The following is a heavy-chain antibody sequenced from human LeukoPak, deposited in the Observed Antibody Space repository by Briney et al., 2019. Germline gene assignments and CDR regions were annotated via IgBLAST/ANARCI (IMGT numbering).Heavy chain of an antibody. CDR1: GFTFITYT. Sequence: GGSLRLSCAASGFTFITYTMHWVRQAPGKGLEWVAVISNDGSNQFYADSVKGRFTISRDNSKNTLHLEMNSLRAEDTAVYYCARVRGYCSSTSCYSDYWGQGTLVCVSS. V-gene: IGHV3-30-3*01. D-gene: IGHD2-2*01. CDR2: ISNDGSNQ. CDR3: ARVRGYCSSTSCYSDY. J-gene: IGHJ4*02.